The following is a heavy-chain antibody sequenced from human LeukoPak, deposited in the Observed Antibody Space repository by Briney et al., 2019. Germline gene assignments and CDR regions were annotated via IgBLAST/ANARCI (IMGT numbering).Heavy chain of an antibody. CDR2: TSYDGSNK. CDR3: ARDLIPYGSYYGSGSTDY. D-gene: IGHD3-10*01. V-gene: IGHV3-30*03. Sequence: GGSLRLSCAASGFSFSNFGMHWVRQAPGKVLEWVAVTSYDGSNKDSADSVKGRFSISRDNSKNTLYLQMNSLRSDDTAVYYCARDLIPYGSYYGSGSTDYWGQGTLVTVSS. J-gene: IGHJ4*02. CDR1: GFSFSNFG.